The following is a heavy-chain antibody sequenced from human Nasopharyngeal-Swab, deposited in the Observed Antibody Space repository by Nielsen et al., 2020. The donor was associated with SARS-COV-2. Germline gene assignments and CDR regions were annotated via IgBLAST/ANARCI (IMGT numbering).Heavy chain of an antibody. D-gene: IGHD3-3*01. J-gene: IGHJ6*03. CDR3: ARQAPHYDFWSGSAYYMDV. CDR1: GYSFTTNW. Sequence: KVSCKASGYSFTTNWISWVRQVPGKGLEWMGIIYPGDSDTRYSPSFQGQVTISADKSISTAYLQWSSLKASDTAMYYCARQAPHYDFWSGSAYYMDVWGKGTTVTVSS. V-gene: IGHV5-51*01. CDR2: IYPGDSDT.